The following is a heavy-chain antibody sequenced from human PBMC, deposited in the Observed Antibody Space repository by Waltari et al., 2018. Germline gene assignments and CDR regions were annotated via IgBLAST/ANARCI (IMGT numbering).Heavy chain of an antibody. CDR3: ARVIVVVPAAKAVDV. V-gene: IGHV4-31*03. J-gene: IGHJ6*04. Sequence: QVQLQESGPGLVKPSQTLSLTCTVSGGSISSGGYYWSWIRQHPGTGLEWIEYIYYMGSTYYNPSLKSRVTISVDTSKNQFSLKLSSVTAADTAVYYCARVIVVVPAAKAVDVWGKGTTVTVSS. CDR2: IYYMGST. CDR1: GGSISSGGYY. D-gene: IGHD2-2*01.